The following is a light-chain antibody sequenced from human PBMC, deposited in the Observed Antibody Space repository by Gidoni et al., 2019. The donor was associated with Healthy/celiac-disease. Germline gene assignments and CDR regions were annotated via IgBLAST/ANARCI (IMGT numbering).Light chain of an antibody. CDR2: AAS. J-gene: IGKJ4*01. CDR3: QQLNSYPPELT. CDR1: QGISSY. Sequence: IKLTQTPSSLSASVADRVTITCRASQGISSYLAWYQQKPGKAPKLLIYAASTLQSGVPSRFSGSGSWTDFTLTISSLQPEDFATYYCQQLNSYPPELTFGGGTKVEIK. V-gene: IGKV1-9*01.